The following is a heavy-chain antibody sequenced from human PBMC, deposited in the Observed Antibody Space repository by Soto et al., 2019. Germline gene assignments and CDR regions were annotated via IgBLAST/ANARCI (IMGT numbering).Heavy chain of an antibody. V-gene: IGHV1-69*13. CDR2: IIPIFGTA. D-gene: IGHD5-18*01. CDR1: GGTFSSYA. CDR3: ARRSSDTAMVTAYYYGMDV. J-gene: IGHJ6*02. Sequence: SVKVSCKASGGTFSSYAISWVRQAPGQGLEWMGGIIPIFGTANYAQKFQGRVTITADESTSTAYMELSSLRSEDTAVYYCARRSSDTAMVTAYYYGMDVWGQGTTVTVSS.